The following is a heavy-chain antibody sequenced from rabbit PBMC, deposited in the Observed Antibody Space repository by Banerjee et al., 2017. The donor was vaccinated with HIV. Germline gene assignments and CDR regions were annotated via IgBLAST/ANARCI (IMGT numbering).Heavy chain of an antibody. Sequence: QSLEESGGDLVKPGASLTLTCTASGFSFSSSYYMCWVRQAPGKGLEWIACIYAGSGGSTYYATWAKDRFTFSKTSSTTVTLQMTSLTAADTATYFCARSATIDIAFKLWGPGTLRHRL. CDR3: ARSATIDIAFKL. CDR1: GFSFSSSYY. J-gene: IGHJ4*01. CDR2: IYAGSGGST. D-gene: IGHD5-1*01. V-gene: IGHV1S40*01.